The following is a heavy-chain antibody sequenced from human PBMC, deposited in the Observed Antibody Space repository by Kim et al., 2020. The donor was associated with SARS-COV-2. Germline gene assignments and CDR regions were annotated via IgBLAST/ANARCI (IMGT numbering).Heavy chain of an antibody. V-gene: IGHV1-69*13. CDR1: EDTFNKDA. CDR3: ARTIPAAGMGLLGWFDS. Sequence: SSVKVSCKASEDTFNKDAIIWVRQGPGQGLEWLGGIIPIFTTPNYAQKFQGRVTITADQSTSIVYMELSRLKSEDTAIYYCARTIPAAGMGLLGWFDSWGQGTLVTVSS. D-gene: IGHD6-13*01. J-gene: IGHJ5*01. CDR2: IIPIFTTP.